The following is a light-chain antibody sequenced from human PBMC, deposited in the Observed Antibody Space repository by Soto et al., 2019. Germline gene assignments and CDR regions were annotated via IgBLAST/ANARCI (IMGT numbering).Light chain of an antibody. CDR3: QHHRNF. Sequence: DIVWTHAPATLSVCPWERSTLSFRGSQSVSRKLAWYKQIPGQATRLLIYDASNRATGIPARFSGSGSGTESTLTISTLEPEDFAIYYCQHHRNFFGPGTKVD. CDR1: QSVSRK. V-gene: IGKV3-11*01. J-gene: IGKJ3*01. CDR2: DAS.